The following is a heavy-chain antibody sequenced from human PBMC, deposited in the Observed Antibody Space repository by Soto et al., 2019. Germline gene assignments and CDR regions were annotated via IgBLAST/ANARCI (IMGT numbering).Heavy chain of an antibody. Sequence: ASVNSSCNDSGYTFTCCTMQWAHHAPGQRLEWMGWINAGDGNTKYSQKLQGRGTIIRDTSASRAYMELSSLRSEDTAVCYCARVTVKTHNYYYYGMDVWGEGTMVTVSS. CDR3: ARVTVKTHNYYYYGMDV. V-gene: IGHV1-3*01. CDR2: INAGDGNT. J-gene: IGHJ6*02. CDR1: GYTFTCCT.